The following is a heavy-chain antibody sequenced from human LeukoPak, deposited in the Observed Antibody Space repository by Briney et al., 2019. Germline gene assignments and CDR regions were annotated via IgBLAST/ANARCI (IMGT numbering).Heavy chain of an antibody. J-gene: IGHJ6*04. V-gene: IGHV3-30*03. CDR2: ISYDGSRK. Sequence: GRSLRLSCAASGFTFSSYGMHWVPQAPGKGLEWVAVISYDGSRKHYGDSVQGRFSISRDNSKNTLYLQMNSLRAEDTAVYYCVIGRLGEAYGMDVWGEGTTVTVSS. D-gene: IGHD3-10*01. CDR1: GFTFSSYG. CDR3: VIGRLGEAYGMDV.